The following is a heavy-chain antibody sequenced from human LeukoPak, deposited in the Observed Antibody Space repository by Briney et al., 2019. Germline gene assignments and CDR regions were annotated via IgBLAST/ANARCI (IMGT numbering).Heavy chain of an antibody. J-gene: IGHJ5*02. V-gene: IGHV4-4*07. CDR2: IHDNGDS. Sequence: PLETLSLTCTVSGGSISGYFWSWIRQPAGKGLEGIGRIHDNGDSNHNPSLKSRITMALDTSRHQVSLKLTSVTAADTAVYYCARAPSGRGGTCPSDHWGPGTLVTVSS. CDR3: ARAPSGRGGTCPSDH. D-gene: IGHD2-15*01. CDR1: GGSISGYF.